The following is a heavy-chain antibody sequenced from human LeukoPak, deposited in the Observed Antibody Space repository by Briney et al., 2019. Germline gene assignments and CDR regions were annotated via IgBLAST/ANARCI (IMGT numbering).Heavy chain of an antibody. Sequence: PSETLSLTCAVYGGSFSGYYWSWIRQPPGKGLEWIGSIYYTGSTNSNPSLKSRLTMSVDTSKNQFSLKLTSLTAADTAVYYCAGGSSWYNWYDPWGQGTLVTVSS. V-gene: IGHV4-34*01. CDR2: IYYTGST. D-gene: IGHD6-13*01. CDR3: AGGSSWYNWYDP. J-gene: IGHJ5*02. CDR1: GGSFSGYY.